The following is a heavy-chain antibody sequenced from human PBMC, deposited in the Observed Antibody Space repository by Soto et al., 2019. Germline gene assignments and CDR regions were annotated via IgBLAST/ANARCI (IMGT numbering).Heavy chain of an antibody. Sequence: PSQTLSLTCAISGDSVSSNSAAWNWIRQSPSRGLEWLGRTYYRSKWYNDYAVSVESRITINPDPSKNQFSLQLNSVTPEDTAIYYCARGLNYYDSGSPSYGMDVWGQGTTVTVYS. CDR3: ARGLNYYDSGSPSYGMDV. CDR2: TYYRSKWYN. D-gene: IGHD3-10*01. J-gene: IGHJ6*02. CDR1: GDSVSSNSAA. V-gene: IGHV6-1*01.